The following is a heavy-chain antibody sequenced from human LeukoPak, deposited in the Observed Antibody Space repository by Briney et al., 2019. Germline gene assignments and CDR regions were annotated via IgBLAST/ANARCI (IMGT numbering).Heavy chain of an antibody. V-gene: IGHV1-69*06. J-gene: IGHJ6*03. CDR3: ARDYYGSGSGETYYYYYMDV. CDR1: GGTFSSYA. Sequence: GASVKVSCTASGGTFSSYAISWVRQAPGQGLEWMGGIIPNFGTANYAQKFQGRVTITADKSTSTAYMELSSLRSEDTAVYYCARDYYGSGSGETYYYYYMDVWGKGTTVTVSS. D-gene: IGHD3-10*01. CDR2: IIPNFGTA.